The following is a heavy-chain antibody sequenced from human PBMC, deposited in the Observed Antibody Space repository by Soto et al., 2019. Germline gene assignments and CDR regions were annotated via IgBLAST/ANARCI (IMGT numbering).Heavy chain of an antibody. CDR2: ISYSGST. D-gene: IGHD4-4*01. J-gene: IGHJ2*01. Sequence: SETPSLTCTVSGGSISSYYWSWIRQPPGKGLEWIAYISYSGSTNYNPSLKSRVTISLDVSKNQFSLKLNSMTAADTAVYYCARGGSNWYRYFDLWGRGTLVT. CDR3: ARGGSNWYRYFDL. CDR1: GGSISSYY. V-gene: IGHV4-59*01.